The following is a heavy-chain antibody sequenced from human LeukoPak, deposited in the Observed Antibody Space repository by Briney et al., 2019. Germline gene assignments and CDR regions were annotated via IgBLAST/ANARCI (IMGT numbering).Heavy chain of an antibody. CDR1: GYTFTSYG. J-gene: IGHJ4*02. CDR2: ISAYNGNT. Sequence: GVSVKVSCKASGYTFTSYGISWVRQAPGQGLEWMGWISAYNGNTNYAQKFQGRVTMTTDTSTSTAYMELRSLRSDDTAVYYCARESLLDYYDSSGYPDYWGQGTLVTVSS. CDR3: ARESLLDYYDSSGYPDY. D-gene: IGHD3-22*01. V-gene: IGHV1-18*01.